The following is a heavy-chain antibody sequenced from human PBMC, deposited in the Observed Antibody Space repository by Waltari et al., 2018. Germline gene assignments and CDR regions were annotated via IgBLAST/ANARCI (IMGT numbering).Heavy chain of an antibody. CDR2: ISSGGST. CDR1: GYSISSGYY. J-gene: IGHJ6*03. Sequence: VQLQESGPGLVKPSETLSLTCAVSGYSISSGYYWGWIRQAPGKGLEWVSVISSGGSTDYADSVKGRFTSSRDNSKNTLYLQMNSLRAEDTAVYYCARLAPYYYYMDVWGKGTTVTVSS. V-gene: IGHV3-53*01. CDR3: ARLAPYYYYMDV.